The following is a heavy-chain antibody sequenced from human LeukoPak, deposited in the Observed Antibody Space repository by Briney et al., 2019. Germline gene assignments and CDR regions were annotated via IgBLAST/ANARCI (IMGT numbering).Heavy chain of an antibody. J-gene: IGHJ6*02. CDR3: ARQADGCNSVSCYNYYYYGMDV. CDR2: IYYSGST. CDR1: GFTFSSCSLN. Sequence: KPSETLSLTCTASGFTFSSCSLNWIWIRQPPGKGLEWFGYIYYSGSTNSNPSLNSRVTISVDTSKNQFSLKLSSVTAADTAVYFCARQADGCNSVSCYNYYYYGMDVWVQGTTVTVSS. D-gene: IGHD2-2*02. V-gene: IGHV4-61*01.